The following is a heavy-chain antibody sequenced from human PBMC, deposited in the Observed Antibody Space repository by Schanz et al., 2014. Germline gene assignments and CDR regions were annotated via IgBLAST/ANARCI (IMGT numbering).Heavy chain of an antibody. J-gene: IGHJ4*02. CDR1: GGSFSGYY. V-gene: IGHV4-34*01. CDR2: INHSGST. CDR3: ARARGSNRGPRKYYFDY. Sequence: QVQLQQWGAGLLKPSETLSLTCAVYGGSFSGYYWSWIRQPPGKGLEWIGEINHSGSTNYNPSLKSRDTISVDTSKNPFSLKVRSVTAADTAVYYCARARGSNRGPRKYYFDYWGQGTLVTVSS.